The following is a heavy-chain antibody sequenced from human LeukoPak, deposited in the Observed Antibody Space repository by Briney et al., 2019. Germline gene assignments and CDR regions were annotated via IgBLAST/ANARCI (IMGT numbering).Heavy chain of an antibody. D-gene: IGHD3-10*01. CDR2: ISGSGAST. V-gene: IGHV3-23*01. CDR1: GFTFSSYA. Sequence: PGGSLRLSCAASGFTFSSYAMSWVRQAPGKGLEWVSGISGSGASTYYADSVRGRFTISRDNSKNTLYLQMNSLGAEDTAVYYCANDGSGRRSFDPWGQGTLVTVSS. CDR3: ANDGSGRRSFDP. J-gene: IGHJ5*02.